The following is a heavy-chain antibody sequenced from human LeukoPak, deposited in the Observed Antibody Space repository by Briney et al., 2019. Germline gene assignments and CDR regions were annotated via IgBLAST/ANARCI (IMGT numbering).Heavy chain of an antibody. D-gene: IGHD3-22*01. CDR2: FDPEDGET. CDR1: GYTLTELS. J-gene: IGHJ4*02. CDR3: ATGLRGGVYNYDSSGLGYFDY. V-gene: IGHV1-24*01. Sequence: ASVKVSCKVSGYTLTELSMHWVRQAPGKGLEWMGGFDPEDGETIYAQKFQGRVTMTEDTSTDTACMELSSLRSEDTAVYYCATGLRGGVYNYDSSGLGYFDYWGQGTLVTVSS.